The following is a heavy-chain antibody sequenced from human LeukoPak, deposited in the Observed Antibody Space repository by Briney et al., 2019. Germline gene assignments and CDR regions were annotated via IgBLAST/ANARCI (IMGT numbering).Heavy chain of an antibody. CDR1: GGSISSYY. Sequence: SETLSLTCTVSGGSISSYYWSWIQQPPGKGLEWIGYIYTSGSTNYNPSLKSRVTISVDTSKNQFSLKLSSVTAADTAVYYCARLSYYDSSIDYWGQGTLVTVSS. V-gene: IGHV4-4*09. CDR3: ARLSYYDSSIDY. D-gene: IGHD3-22*01. CDR2: IYTSGST. J-gene: IGHJ4*02.